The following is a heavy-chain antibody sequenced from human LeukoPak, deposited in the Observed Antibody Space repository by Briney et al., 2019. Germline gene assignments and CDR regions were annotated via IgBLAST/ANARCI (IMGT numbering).Heavy chain of an antibody. J-gene: IGHJ4*02. V-gene: IGHV6-1*01. Sequence: SQTLSLTCVISGDSVSSTTAAWNWLGQSPSRGLEWLGRTYYRSKWYNDYAVSVKSRVTINPDTSKNQFSLQLNSVTPEDTAVYYCAREGSDGYLFDYWGQGSLVIVSS. CDR1: GDSVSSTTAA. CDR2: TYYRSKWYN. D-gene: IGHD3-16*01. CDR3: AREGSDGYLFDY.